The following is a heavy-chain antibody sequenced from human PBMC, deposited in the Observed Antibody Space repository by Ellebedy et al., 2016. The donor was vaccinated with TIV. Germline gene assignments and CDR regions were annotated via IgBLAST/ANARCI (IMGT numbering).Heavy chain of an antibody. V-gene: IGHV4-39*07. Sequence: MPSETLSLTCTVSGGSVSSTGFYWGWIRQPPGKGLEWICNFHYPETTHYSPSLKSRVTISADTSKNQFSLKLTSVTAADTAMYFCTRERWPPDYWGQGILVTVSS. J-gene: IGHJ4*02. CDR2: FHYPETT. CDR1: GGSVSSTGFY. D-gene: IGHD4-23*01. CDR3: TRERWPPDY.